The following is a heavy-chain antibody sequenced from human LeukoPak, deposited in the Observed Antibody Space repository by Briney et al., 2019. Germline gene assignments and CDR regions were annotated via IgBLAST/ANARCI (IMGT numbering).Heavy chain of an antibody. CDR2: ISSSSSYI. Sequence: GGSLRLSCAASGFTFSSYSMNWVRQAPGKGLEWVSSISSSSSYIYYADSVRGRFTISRDNAKNSLYLQMNSLRAEDTAVYYCARGGDIVVVPAAIRYYYYGMDVWGKGTTVTVSS. CDR1: GFTFSSYS. CDR3: ARGGDIVVVPAAIRYYYYGMDV. D-gene: IGHD2-2*01. J-gene: IGHJ6*04. V-gene: IGHV3-21*01.